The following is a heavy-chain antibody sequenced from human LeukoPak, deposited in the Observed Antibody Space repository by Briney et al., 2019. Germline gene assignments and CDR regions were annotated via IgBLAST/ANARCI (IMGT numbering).Heavy chain of an antibody. CDR3: ARATYYYDSSGPGSY. Sequence: ASVKVSCKVSGYTLTELSMHWVRQAPGQGLEWMGWISAYNGNTNYAQKLQGRVTMTTDTSTSTAYMELRSLRSDDTAVYYCARATYYYDSSGPGSYWGQGTLVTVSS. D-gene: IGHD3-22*01. V-gene: IGHV1-18*01. CDR1: GYTLTELS. J-gene: IGHJ4*02. CDR2: ISAYNGNT.